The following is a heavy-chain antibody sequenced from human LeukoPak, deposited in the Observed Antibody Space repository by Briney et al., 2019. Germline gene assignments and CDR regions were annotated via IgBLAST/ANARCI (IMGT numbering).Heavy chain of an antibody. CDR2: ISGDGGAT. CDR3: AKDDRIQTRRYSYNY. CDR1: GFIFSSYA. D-gene: IGHD5-18*01. V-gene: IGHV3-23*01. J-gene: IGHJ4*02. Sequence: GGSLRLSCAAPGFIFSSYAMSWVRQAPGKGLEWVSAISGDGGATYYADSVKGRFTISRDNSKNTLYLQMNSLRAEDTAVYYCAKDDRIQTRRYSYNYWGQGTLVTVSS.